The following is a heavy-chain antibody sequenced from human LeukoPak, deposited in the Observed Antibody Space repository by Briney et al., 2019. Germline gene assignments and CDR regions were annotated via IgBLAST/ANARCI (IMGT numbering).Heavy chain of an antibody. Sequence: GGSLRLSCAASGFSFSSYWMSWVRQAPGKGLEWVANVKQDGSDKYYLTSVRGRFTISRDNAKNSLFLQMNSLRVEDTAVYYCARGGGHLDCWGQGTLVTVSS. CDR1: GFSFSSYW. CDR2: VKQDGSDK. V-gene: IGHV3-7*03. J-gene: IGHJ4*02. CDR3: ARGGGHLDC. D-gene: IGHD2-15*01.